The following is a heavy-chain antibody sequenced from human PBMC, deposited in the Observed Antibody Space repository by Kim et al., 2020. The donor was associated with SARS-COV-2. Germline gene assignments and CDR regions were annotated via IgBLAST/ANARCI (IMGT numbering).Heavy chain of an antibody. CDR3: ARDNRVVAVYWYFDL. CDR1: GDTFSNYP. CDR2: FIPILDKT. V-gene: IGHV1-69*04. J-gene: IGHJ2*01. Sequence: SVKVSCKASGDTFSNYPISWVRQAPGQGLEWMGRFIPILDKTNYAQKFQGRLTITPDTPTSTAYMDLSSLTSEDTAVYYCARDNRVVAVYWYFDLWGSGTMVTVS. D-gene: IGHD2-15*01.